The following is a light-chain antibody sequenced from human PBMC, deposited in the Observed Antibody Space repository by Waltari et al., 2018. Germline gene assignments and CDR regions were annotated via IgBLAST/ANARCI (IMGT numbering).Light chain of an antibody. V-gene: IGLV1-44*01. Sequence: QSVLTQPPSESGTPGQRVTISCSGSSSNIGSNVVNWYQQVPGTTPQLLIYRNGQRPSGVPDRISAPKSGTSASLAISGLQSEDEAHYYCAAWDDSLNGHWVFGGGTKLTVL. CDR3: AAWDDSLNGHWV. CDR2: RNG. CDR1: SSNIGSNV. J-gene: IGLJ2*01.